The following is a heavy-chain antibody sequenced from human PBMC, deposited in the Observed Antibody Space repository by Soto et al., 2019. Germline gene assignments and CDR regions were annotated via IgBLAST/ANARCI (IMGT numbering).Heavy chain of an antibody. D-gene: IGHD2-21*02. CDR2: IIPIFGTE. J-gene: IGHJ6*02. V-gene: IGHV1-69*06. CDR3: ASRPSNGCGGYLCFPMDL. Sequence: SVKRSCPASGGRFSTYAISWLRQAPGQGLEWMGGIIPIFGTEKYAQKFQGRVPITPEKSTSTASLELGSPRSRDPPGYYCASRPSNGCGGYLCFPMDLWADGITV. CDR1: GGRFSTYA.